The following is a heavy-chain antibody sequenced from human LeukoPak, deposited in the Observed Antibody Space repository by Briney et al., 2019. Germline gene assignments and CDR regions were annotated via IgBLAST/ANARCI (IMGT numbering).Heavy chain of an antibody. CDR1: GYTFTSYG. D-gene: IGHD1-26*01. Sequence: ASVTVSCKASGYTFTSYGISWVRQAPGQGLEWMGWISAYNGNTNYAQKLQGRVTITTDTSPSTAYMELRSLRYDDTAVYYCARGYAPFVGYFDLWGRGTLVTVSS. CDR2: ISAYNGNT. CDR3: ARGYAPFVGYFDL. V-gene: IGHV1-18*01. J-gene: IGHJ2*01.